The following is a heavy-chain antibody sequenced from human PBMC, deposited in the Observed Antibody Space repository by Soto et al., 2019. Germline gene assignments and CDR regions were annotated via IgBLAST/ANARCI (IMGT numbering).Heavy chain of an antibody. V-gene: IGHV3-48*02. CDR3: ARSAGLRLGELLFSADY. CDR1: GFTFRGYS. CDR2: ISSSSSTI. J-gene: IGHJ4*02. D-gene: IGHD3-16*02. Sequence: PGGSLRLSCTASGFTFRGYSMNWVRQAPGKGLEWVSYISSSSSTIYYADSVKGRFTISRDNAKNSLYLQMNGLRDEDTAVYHCARSAGLRLGELLFSADYWGQGTLVTVSS.